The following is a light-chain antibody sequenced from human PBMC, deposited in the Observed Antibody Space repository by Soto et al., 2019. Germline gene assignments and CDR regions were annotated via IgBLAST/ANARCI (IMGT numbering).Light chain of an antibody. CDR1: SSVSSY. CDR2: DAS. CDR3: QQRSHRPPGIT. J-gene: IGKJ5*01. Sequence: EVVMGQCAATVAGCPGEGTNHPCRGFSSVSSYLAWSHQFPGLAPRLLIYDASTRATGIPARFSGSGSGTDFTLTISSLEPEDFAVYYCQQRSHRPPGITFGQGTRLEL. V-gene: IGKV3-11*01.